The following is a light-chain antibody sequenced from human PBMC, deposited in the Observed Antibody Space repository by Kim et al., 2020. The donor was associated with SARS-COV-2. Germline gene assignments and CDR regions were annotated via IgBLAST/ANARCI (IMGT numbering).Light chain of an antibody. J-gene: IGLJ2*01. V-gene: IGLV2-14*01. CDR2: VVS. Sequence: QSALTQPASVSGSPGQSITMSCTGTSSDVGGYNYVSWYQQHPGKAPKLMISVVSNRPSGVSNRFSGSKSGNTASLTISGLQAEDEADYYCSSYTVSSTLVVFGGGTQLTVL. CDR3: SSYTVSSTLVV. CDR1: SSDVGGYNY.